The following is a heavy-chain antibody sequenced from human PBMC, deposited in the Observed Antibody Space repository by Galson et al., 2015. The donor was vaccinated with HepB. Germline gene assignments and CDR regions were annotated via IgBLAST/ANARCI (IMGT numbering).Heavy chain of an antibody. V-gene: IGHV5-51*01. D-gene: IGHD6-13*01. CDR3: ARHQGSSWLYYYYYYMDV. Sequence: QSGAEVKKPGESLKISCKGSGYSFTSYWIGWVRQMPGKGLEWMGIIYPGDSDTRYSPSFQGQVTISADKSISTAYLQWSSLKASDTAMYYCARHQGSSWLYYYYYYMDVWGKGTTVTVSS. CDR1: GYSFTSYW. CDR2: IYPGDSDT. J-gene: IGHJ6*03.